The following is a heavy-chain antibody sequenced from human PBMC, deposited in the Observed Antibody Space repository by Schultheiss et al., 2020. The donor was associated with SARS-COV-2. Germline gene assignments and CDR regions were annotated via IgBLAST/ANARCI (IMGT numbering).Heavy chain of an antibody. J-gene: IGHJ6*02. CDR1: GGSISSGGYY. CDR2: IYYSGST. Sequence: SETLSLTCTVSGGSISSGGYYWSWIRQHPGKGLEWIGYIYYSGSTNYNPSLKSRVTISIDTSTNQFSLRLSSVTAADTAVYYCARAVARTNYGMDVWGQGTSVTVSS. D-gene: IGHD6-19*01. V-gene: IGHV4-61*08. CDR3: ARAVARTNYGMDV.